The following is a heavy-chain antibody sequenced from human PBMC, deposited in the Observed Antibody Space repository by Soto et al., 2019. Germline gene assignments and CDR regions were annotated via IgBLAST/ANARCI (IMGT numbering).Heavy chain of an antibody. CDR1: GGAIDNGGFY. CDR2: ICCSGSS. CDR3: ARGGAEDNYFDP. Sequence: QVQLRESGPGLVKPSQTLSLTCTVSGGAIDNGGFYWSWIRQQPGKGLEWIGHICCSGSSHYNPSLRSRVTISMDTAKNDLSLKLSSVTAADTAVYDCARGGAEDNYFDPWGQGTLVTVSS. J-gene: IGHJ5*02. V-gene: IGHV4-31*03.